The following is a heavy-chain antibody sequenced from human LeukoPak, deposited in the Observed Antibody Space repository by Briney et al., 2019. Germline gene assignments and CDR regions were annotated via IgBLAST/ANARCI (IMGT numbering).Heavy chain of an antibody. V-gene: IGHV3-48*03. CDR3: AKDGPGTTKDAFDI. J-gene: IGHJ3*02. CDR1: GFTFSSYE. CDR2: ISSSGSTI. Sequence: GGSLRLSCAASGFTFSSYEMNWVRQAPGKGLEWVSYISSSGSTIYYADSVKGRFTISRDNAKNSLYLQMNSLRAEDTAVYYCAKDGPGTTKDAFDIWGQGTMVTVSS. D-gene: IGHD1-1*01.